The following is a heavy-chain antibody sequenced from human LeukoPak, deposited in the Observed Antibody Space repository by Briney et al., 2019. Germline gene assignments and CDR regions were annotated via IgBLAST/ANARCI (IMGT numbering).Heavy chain of an antibody. CDR3: ARDLRLLTTEFDY. CDR1: GYTFTSYD. CDR2: MNPNSGNT. D-gene: IGHD3-3*01. J-gene: IGHJ4*02. V-gene: IGHV1-8*01. Sequence: ASVKVSCKASGYTFTSYDINWVRQATGQGLEWMGWMNPNSGNTGYAQKFQGRVTMTRNTSISTAYMELSSLRSEDTAVYYCARDLRLLTTEFDYWGQGTLVTVSS.